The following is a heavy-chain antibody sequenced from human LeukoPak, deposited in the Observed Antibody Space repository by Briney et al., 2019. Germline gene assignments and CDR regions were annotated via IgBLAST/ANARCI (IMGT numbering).Heavy chain of an antibody. CDR2: ISGDGGST. CDR3: AKDIGTWIQLWFDY. CDR1: RFTSDDYA. V-gene: IGHV3-43*02. D-gene: IGHD5-18*01. J-gene: IGHJ4*02. Sequence: GGTLRLSCAASRFTSDDYAMHWVRQAPGKGLEWVSLISGDGGSTYYADSVKGRFTISRDNSKNSLYLQMNSLRTEDTALYYCAKDIGTWIQLWFDYWGQGTLVTVSS.